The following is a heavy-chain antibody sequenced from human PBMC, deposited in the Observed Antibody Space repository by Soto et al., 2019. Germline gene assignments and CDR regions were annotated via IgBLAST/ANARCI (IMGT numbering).Heavy chain of an antibody. Sequence: QVQLVQSGAAVKRSGASVRISCKASGYTFNRHDINWVRQATGQGPEWIGWMNPNSGNTGYAQKLQGRVTMTTDSSITTAYMDLRSLTSEDTAIYYCAREGLYGSIQDNTFDIWGQGTMVSVSS. V-gene: IGHV1-8*01. CDR1: GYTFNRHD. D-gene: IGHD6-19*01. CDR3: AREGLYGSIQDNTFDI. CDR2: MNPNSGNT. J-gene: IGHJ3*02.